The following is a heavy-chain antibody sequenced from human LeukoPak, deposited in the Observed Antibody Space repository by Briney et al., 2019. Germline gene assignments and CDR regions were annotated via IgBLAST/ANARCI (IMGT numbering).Heavy chain of an antibody. V-gene: IGHV4-31*03. CDR2: IYYSGST. Sequence: SETLSLTCTVSGGSISSGGYYWSWIRQHPGKGLEWIGYIYYSGSTYYNPSLKSRVTISVDTSKNQFSLKLSSVTAADTAVYYCARVHGGRGNWFDPWGQGTLVTVSS. CDR1: GGSISSGGYY. CDR3: ARVHGGRGNWFDP. J-gene: IGHJ5*02. D-gene: IGHD3-10*01.